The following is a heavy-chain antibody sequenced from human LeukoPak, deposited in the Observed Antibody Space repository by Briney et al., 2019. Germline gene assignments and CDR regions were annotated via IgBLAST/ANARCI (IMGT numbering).Heavy chain of an antibody. J-gene: IGHJ6*03. D-gene: IGHD4-17*01. Sequence: ASVKVSCKASGYTFTSYGISWVRQAPGQGLEWMGGIIPIFGTANYAQKFQGRVTITADKSTSTAYMELSSLRSEDTAVYYCARDPVTGSAGYYYMDVWGKGTTVTVSS. CDR2: IIPIFGTA. CDR1: GYTFTSYG. CDR3: ARDPVTGSAGYYYMDV. V-gene: IGHV1-69*06.